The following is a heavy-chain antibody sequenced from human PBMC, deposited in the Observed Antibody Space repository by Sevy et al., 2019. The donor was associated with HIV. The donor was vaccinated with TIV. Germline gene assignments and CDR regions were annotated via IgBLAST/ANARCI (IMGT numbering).Heavy chain of an antibody. D-gene: IGHD5-12*01. CDR2: IYYTGST. CDR1: GGSISAYY. Sequence: SETLSLTCTVFGGSISAYYWSWIRQSPEKGLQYIGYIYYTGSTNYNPSLKSRVTISVDTSKNQFSLRLTSVTAADTAIYYCARAPPVRSGDDALNWFDPLGQGTLVTVSS. CDR3: ARAPPVRSGDDALNWFDP. V-gene: IGHV4-59*01. J-gene: IGHJ5*02.